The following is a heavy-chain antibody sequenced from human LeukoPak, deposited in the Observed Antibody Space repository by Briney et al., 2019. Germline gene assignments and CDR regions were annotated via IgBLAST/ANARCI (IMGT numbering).Heavy chain of an antibody. J-gene: IGHJ3*02. CDR1: GYTFTSYY. CDR3: ARDCGVDTALREGPLIAFDI. CDR2: INPSGGST. V-gene: IGHV1-46*01. Sequence: ASVKVSCKASGYTFTSYYMHWVRQAPGQWLEWMGIINPSGGSTSYAQKFQGRVTMTRDTSTSTVYMELSSLRSEDTAVYYCARDCGVDTALREGPLIAFDIWGQGTMVTVSS. D-gene: IGHD5-18*01.